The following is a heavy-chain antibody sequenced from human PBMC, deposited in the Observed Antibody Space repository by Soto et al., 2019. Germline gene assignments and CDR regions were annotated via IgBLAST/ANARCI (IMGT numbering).Heavy chain of an antibody. D-gene: IGHD4-17*01. CDR1: GVTFSSYA. Sequence: QVQLVQSGAEVKKPGSSVKVSCKASGVTFSSYAISWVRQAPGQGLEWMGGIIPILGTANYAQKFHGRVAINADESTSRAYLELSSLRSEDTAVYYCARAGTLREGYWYFDLWGRGTLVTVSS. CDR3: ARAGTLREGYWYFDL. CDR2: IIPILGTA. V-gene: IGHV1-69*01. J-gene: IGHJ2*01.